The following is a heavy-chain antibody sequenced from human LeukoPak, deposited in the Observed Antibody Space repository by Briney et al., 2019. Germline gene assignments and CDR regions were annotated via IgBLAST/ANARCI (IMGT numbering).Heavy chain of an antibody. V-gene: IGHV1-69*04. CDR2: IIPILGIA. CDR3: ASKQQIIVPGHDAFDI. D-gene: IGHD1-26*01. Sequence: SVKVSCKASGGTFSSYAISWVRQAPGQGLEWMGRIIPILGIANYAQKFQARVTLTTDSSTRTAYMELRSLRSDDTAVYFCASKQQIIVPGHDAFDIWGQGTKVTVSS. J-gene: IGHJ3*02. CDR1: GGTFSSYA.